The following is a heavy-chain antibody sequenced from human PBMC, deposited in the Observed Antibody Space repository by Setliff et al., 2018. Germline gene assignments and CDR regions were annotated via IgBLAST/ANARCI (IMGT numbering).Heavy chain of an antibody. J-gene: IGHJ2*01. Sequence: ASVKVSCKASGYTFTSYAMHWVRQAPGQRLEWMAYINGGNGNTHYSQKFRGRVTVTRDTSASTVFMELSTLSSEDTAVYYCAREVYDILTGYSYWYFDLWGRGTLGTVSS. CDR1: GYTFTSYA. V-gene: IGHV1-3*01. CDR2: INGGNGNT. D-gene: IGHD3-9*01. CDR3: AREVYDILTGYSYWYFDL.